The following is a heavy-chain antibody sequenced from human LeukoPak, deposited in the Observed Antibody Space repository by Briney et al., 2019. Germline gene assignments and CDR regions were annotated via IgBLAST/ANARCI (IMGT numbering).Heavy chain of an antibody. V-gene: IGHV4-39*07. J-gene: IGHJ6*02. CDR3: ARGLTNYYGSGTYYLSGGMDV. CDR1: GDSISSSSYY. D-gene: IGHD3-10*01. CDR2: ISYSGST. Sequence: SETLSLTCTVSGDSISSSSYYWGWICQPPGKGLEWIGTISYSGSTYYNPSLKSRVTISVDTSKNQFSLKLSSVTAADTAFYYCARGLTNYYGSGTYYLSGGMDVWGQGTTVFVSS.